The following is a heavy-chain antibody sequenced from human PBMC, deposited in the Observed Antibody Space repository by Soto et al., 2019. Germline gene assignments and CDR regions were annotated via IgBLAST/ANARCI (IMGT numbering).Heavy chain of an antibody. D-gene: IGHD5-12*01. CDR3: ARRGTYYFDY. CDR2: VHSTGNT. V-gene: IGHV4-31*03. CDR1: GDSINTFSYF. J-gene: IGHJ4*02. Sequence: QVQLRESGPGLVEPSQTLSLTCTASGDSINTFSYFWSWIRQHPQKGLEWIGYVHSTGNTYYNPSLQSWVTISIDTAENKFSLGLGSLTAADTAVYYWARRGTYYFDYWGQGIRVTVSS.